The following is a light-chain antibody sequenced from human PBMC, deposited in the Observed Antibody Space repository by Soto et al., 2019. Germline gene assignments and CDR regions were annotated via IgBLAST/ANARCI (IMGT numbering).Light chain of an antibody. J-gene: IGKJ1*01. CDR1: PAIASF. CDR2: GAS. Sequence: IPSTQSPSSLSASLGYRATITCMASPAIASFLAWYQQKPGTAPKLLIDGASTLQSGVPSRFSGSRSGTDFTRTIASLQPEDFATYYCQQLNGSPWTFGQGTKVENK. CDR3: QQLNGSPWT. V-gene: IGKV1-9*01.